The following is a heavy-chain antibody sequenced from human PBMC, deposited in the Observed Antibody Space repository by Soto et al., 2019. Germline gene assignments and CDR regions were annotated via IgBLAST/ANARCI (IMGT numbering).Heavy chain of an antibody. Sequence: GGSLRLSCAASGFTFSSYGMTWVRQAPGKGLEWVSFSSATGAGTYYADSVKGRFTISRANSKNRLYLQMTSLRADDTAVYYCAKDRGAGGNYSFYSDFWGPGAVETVSP. CDR1: GFTFSSYG. V-gene: IGHV3-23*01. CDR3: AKDRGAGGNYSFYSDF. D-gene: IGHD1-7*01. CDR2: SSATGAGT. J-gene: IGHJ4*02.